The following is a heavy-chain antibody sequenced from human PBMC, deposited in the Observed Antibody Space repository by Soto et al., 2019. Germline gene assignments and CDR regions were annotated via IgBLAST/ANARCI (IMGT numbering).Heavy chain of an antibody. CDR1: GFNFGAFS. Sequence: EVQLVESGGGLVKPGESLRLSCTASGFNFGAFSLSWVRQAPGKGLEWVSSIDPTSTEIHYADSVEGRFSVYRDSIKNSLYIQMISLRFEDTGVYYCARDYLAGDPREAFDSWGQGTLVTVSS. CDR3: ARDYLAGDPREAFDS. D-gene: IGHD2-15*01. J-gene: IGHJ4*02. CDR2: IDPTSTEI. V-gene: IGHV3-21*01.